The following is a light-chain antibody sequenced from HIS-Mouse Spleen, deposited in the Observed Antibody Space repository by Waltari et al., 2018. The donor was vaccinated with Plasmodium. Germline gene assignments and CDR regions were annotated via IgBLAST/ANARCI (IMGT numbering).Light chain of an antibody. V-gene: IGLV3-25*03. CDR1: ALPKQY. Sequence: SYELTQPPSVSVSPGQTARITCSGDALPKQYAYWYQQKPGQAPVLVLYKDSGRPSGIPERVSGSSSGTTVTLTISGVQAEDEADYYCQSADSSGTYRVFGGGTKLTVL. J-gene: IGLJ2*01. CDR2: KDS. CDR3: QSADSSGTYRV.